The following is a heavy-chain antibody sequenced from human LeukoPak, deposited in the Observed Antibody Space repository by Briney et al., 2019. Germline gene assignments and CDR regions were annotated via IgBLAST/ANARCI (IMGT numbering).Heavy chain of an antibody. D-gene: IGHD6-13*01. CDR1: GYSFTSYW. V-gene: IGHV5-51*01. CDR3: ARSAGRRYSSSWYETYYFDY. Sequence: GESLKISCKGSGYSFTSYWVGWVRQMPGKGLEWMGIIYPGDSDTRYSPSFQGQVTISADKSISTAYLQWSSLKASDTAMYYCARSAGRRYSSSWYETYYFDYWGQGTLVTVSS. CDR2: IYPGDSDT. J-gene: IGHJ4*02.